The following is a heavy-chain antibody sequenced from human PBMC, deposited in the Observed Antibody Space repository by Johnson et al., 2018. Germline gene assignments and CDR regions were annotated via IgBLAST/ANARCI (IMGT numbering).Heavy chain of an antibody. CDR2: ISYDGSNK. CDR1: GFTFSSYG. CDR3: AKDSIAVAGTDRYYYMDV. Sequence: QVQLVESGGGVVQPGRSLRLSCAASGFTFSSYGMHWVRQAPGKGLEWVAVISYDGSNKYYADSVKGRLTISRDNSKNRRYLQMNSLRAEDTAVYYCAKDSIAVAGTDRYYYMDVWGKGTTVTVSS. V-gene: IGHV3-30*18. J-gene: IGHJ6*03. D-gene: IGHD6-19*01.